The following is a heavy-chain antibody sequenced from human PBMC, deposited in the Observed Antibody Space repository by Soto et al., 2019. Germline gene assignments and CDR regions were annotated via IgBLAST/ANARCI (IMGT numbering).Heavy chain of an antibody. CDR2: IYPGDHET. Sequence: GEYLKISCQCSGYTFSNFWIGWVRQLPGKGREWMGIIYPGDHETRYSPSFHGKVTISADKSINTAYLQWNSLEASDTAFYFCARSPRISPSFDYCGQGALVTVSS. V-gene: IGHV5-51*01. J-gene: IGHJ4*02. CDR1: GYTFSNFW. CDR3: ARSPRISPSFDY.